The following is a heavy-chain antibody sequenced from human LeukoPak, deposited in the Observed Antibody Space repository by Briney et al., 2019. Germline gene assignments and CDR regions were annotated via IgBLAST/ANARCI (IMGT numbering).Heavy chain of an antibody. V-gene: IGHV4-34*01. J-gene: IGHJ5*02. CDR1: GGSFSGYY. D-gene: IGHD3-10*01. CDR3: ARSHVLLPFDP. Sequence: SEALSLTCAVYGGSFSGYYWSWIRQPPGKGLEWIGEINHSGSTNYNPSLKSRVTISVDTSKNQFSLKLSSVTAADTAVYYCARSHVLLPFDPWGQGTLVTVSS. CDR2: INHSGST.